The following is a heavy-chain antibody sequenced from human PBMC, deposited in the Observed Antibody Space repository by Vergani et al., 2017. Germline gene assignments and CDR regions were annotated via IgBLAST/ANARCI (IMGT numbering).Heavy chain of an antibody. CDR1: GGSFSGYY. D-gene: IGHD1-26*01. CDR3: ARGYGKYYFDY. Sequence: QVQLQQWGAGLLKPSETLSLTCAVSGGSFSGYYWSWIRQPPGKGLEWIGEINHSGSTNYKPSLKSRVTISVDTSKNQLSLKLSSVTAADPAVYYCARGYGKYYFDYWGQGTLVTVSS. J-gene: IGHJ4*02. CDR2: INHSGST. V-gene: IGHV4-34*01.